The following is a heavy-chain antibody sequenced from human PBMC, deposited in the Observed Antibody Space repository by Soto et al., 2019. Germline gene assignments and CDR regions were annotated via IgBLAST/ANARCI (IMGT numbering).Heavy chain of an antibody. Sequence: AGSLRLSCAASGFTFSSYWMHWVRQAPGKGLEWVSRIEGDGSSTTSADSVKGRFTVSRDDARNTLYLQMSSLRADDTAIYYCAREGLDTAGFFDVWGQGTMVTVSS. V-gene: IGHV3-74*01. CDR3: AREGLDTAGFFDV. CDR2: IEGDGSST. CDR1: GFTFSSYW. J-gene: IGHJ3*01. D-gene: IGHD6-13*01.